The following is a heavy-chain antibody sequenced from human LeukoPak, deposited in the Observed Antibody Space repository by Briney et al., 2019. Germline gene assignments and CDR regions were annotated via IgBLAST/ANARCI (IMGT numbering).Heavy chain of an antibody. CDR3: ARDGYGDYVGGDY. J-gene: IGHJ4*02. CDR2: IIPIFGTA. D-gene: IGHD4-17*01. CDR1: GGTFSSYA. V-gene: IGHV1-69*13. Sequence: VASVKVSCKASGGTFSSYAISWVRQAPGQGREWMGGIIPIFGTANYAQKFQGRVTITADQSTSTAYMELSSLRSEDTAVYYCARDGYGDYVGGDYWGQGTLVTVSS.